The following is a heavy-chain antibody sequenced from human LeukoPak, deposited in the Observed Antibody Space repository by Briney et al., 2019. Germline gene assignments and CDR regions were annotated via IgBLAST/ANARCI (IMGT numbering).Heavy chain of an antibody. Sequence: GGSLRLSCVASGFTFSSYGMHWVRQAPGKGLEWVAVIWYDGSNKYYADSVKGRFTISRDNSKNTLYLQMNSLRAEDTAVYYCAREGYAVGDYYGSGGYYFDYWGRGTLVTVSS. V-gene: IGHV3-33*01. CDR2: IWYDGSNK. CDR1: GFTFSSYG. CDR3: AREGYAVGDYYGSGGYYFDY. J-gene: IGHJ4*02. D-gene: IGHD3-10*01.